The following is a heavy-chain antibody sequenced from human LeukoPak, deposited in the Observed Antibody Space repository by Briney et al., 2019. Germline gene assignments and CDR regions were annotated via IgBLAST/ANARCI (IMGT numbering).Heavy chain of an antibody. J-gene: IGHJ4*02. CDR2: ISYDGSNK. V-gene: IGHV3-30*18. Sequence: PGGSLRLSCAASGFTFSLFGMHWVRQAPGKGLEWVALISYDGSNKWYADSVESRFTTSRDNSKNTLYLQMSSLRAEDTAVYYCAKDEPGISATRPDYWGQGTLVSVSS. D-gene: IGHD6-19*01. CDR1: GFTFSLFG. CDR3: AKDEPGISATRPDY.